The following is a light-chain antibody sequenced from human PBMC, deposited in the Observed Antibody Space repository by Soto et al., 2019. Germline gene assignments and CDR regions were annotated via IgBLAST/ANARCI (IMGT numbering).Light chain of an antibody. J-gene: IGKJ2*01. CDR3: QQYSNWPRT. V-gene: IGKV3D-15*01. Sequence: EIVMTQSPATLSLSPGERATLSCRASQSVSSNLVWYQQKPGQAPRHLIYGASTRATGIPARFSGSGSGTEFTLTISSLESEDFAVYYCQQYSNWPRTFGQGTKVEIK. CDR2: GAS. CDR1: QSVSSN.